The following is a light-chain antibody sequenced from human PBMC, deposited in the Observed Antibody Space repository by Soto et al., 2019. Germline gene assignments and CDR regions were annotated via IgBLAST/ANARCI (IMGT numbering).Light chain of an antibody. J-gene: IGKJ1*01. CDR3: QKYNSAPWT. CDR2: AAS. Sequence: DIQMTQSPSSLSASVRDRVTITCRASQGISNYLAWYQQKPGKVPKLLIYAASTLQSGVPSRFSGGASGTDFTLTISSLQPEDVATYYCQKYNSAPWTFGQGTKVEIK. V-gene: IGKV1-27*01. CDR1: QGISNY.